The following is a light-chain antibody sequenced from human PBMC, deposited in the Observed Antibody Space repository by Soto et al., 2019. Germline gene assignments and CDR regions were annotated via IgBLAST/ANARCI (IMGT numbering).Light chain of an antibody. V-gene: IGLV1-44*01. CDR3: ATWDGSLNGPL. J-gene: IGLJ2*01. Sequence: QSVMTQPPSASGTPGQRVTISCSGSSSNIGSNTVNWYQQLPGTAPKLLIYNDNQRPSGVPDRFSGSRSGTSASLAISGLQSEDEADYYCATWDGSLNGPLFGGGTKLTVL. CDR2: NDN. CDR1: SSNIGSNT.